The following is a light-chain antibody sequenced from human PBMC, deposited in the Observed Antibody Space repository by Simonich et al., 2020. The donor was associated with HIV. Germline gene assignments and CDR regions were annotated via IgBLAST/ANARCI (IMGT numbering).Light chain of an antibody. CDR3: QQCNNWPPT. J-gene: IGKJ1*01. Sequence: EIVMTQSPATLSVSPGERATLSCRASQSVSSNLAWYQQKPGQAPRLLIYGASARATGIPARFSGRGSGTEFTLTISSMQSEDFAVYYCQQCNNWPPTFGQGTKVEIK. CDR2: GAS. V-gene: IGKV3-15*01. CDR1: QSVSSN.